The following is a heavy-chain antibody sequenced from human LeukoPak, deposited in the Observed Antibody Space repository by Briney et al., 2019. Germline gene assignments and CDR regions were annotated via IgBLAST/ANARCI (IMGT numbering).Heavy chain of an antibody. Sequence: GGSLRLSCTVSGFTFSRTWMRWVRQAPGKGLVWVSHINGDGTSTNYADSVKGRFTISRDNAKNTLFLQMSSLRVEDTAVYYCARDGLPAAADYWGQGTLVTVSS. CDR2: INGDGTST. CDR3: ARDGLPAAADY. J-gene: IGHJ4*02. D-gene: IGHD2-2*01. V-gene: IGHV3-74*01. CDR1: GFTFSRTW.